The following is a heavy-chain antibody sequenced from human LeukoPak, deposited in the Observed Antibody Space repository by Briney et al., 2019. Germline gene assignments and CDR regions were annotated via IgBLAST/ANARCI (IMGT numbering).Heavy chain of an antibody. J-gene: IGHJ4*02. V-gene: IGHV3-15*01. Sequence: TGGSLRLSCAASGFTFVNAWMTWVRQAPGKGLEWVGRITSTTDGGTTDCAAPVKGRFTISRDDSKNTLYLQMNSLKTEDTAVYYCTTEVIAISGLVATIHDAHDYWGQGILVTVSS. CDR2: ITSTTDGGTT. D-gene: IGHD5-12*01. CDR1: GFTFVNAW. CDR3: TTEVIAISGLVATIHDAHDY.